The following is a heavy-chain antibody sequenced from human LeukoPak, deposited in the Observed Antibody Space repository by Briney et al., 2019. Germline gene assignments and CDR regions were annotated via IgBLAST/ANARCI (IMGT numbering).Heavy chain of an antibody. V-gene: IGHV3-23*01. D-gene: IGHD2-2*01. J-gene: IGHJ5*02. CDR3: AKLWNIVVVPAAPDRFDP. CDR1: GFTFGSYA. CDR2: ISGFDDST. Sequence: GGSLRLSCAGSGFTFGSYAMSWVRQAPGKGLEWVSAISGFDDSTYYADSVKGRFTFSRDNSKNTLYLQMNSLRAEDTAVYYCAKLWNIVVVPAAPDRFDPWGQGTLVTVSS.